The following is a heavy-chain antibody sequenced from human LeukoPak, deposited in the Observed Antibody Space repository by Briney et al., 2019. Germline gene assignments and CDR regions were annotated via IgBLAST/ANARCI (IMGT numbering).Heavy chain of an antibody. D-gene: IGHD3-3*01. CDR3: AKDLGYYDFWSGPFDY. J-gene: IGHJ4*02. V-gene: IGHV3-23*01. CDR2: ISGSGGST. Sequence: GGSLRLSCAASGFTFSSYAMSWVRQAPGKGLEWVSAISGSGGSTYYADSVKGRFTISRDNSKNTLYLQMNSLRAEDTAVYYCAKDLGYYDFWSGPFDYWGQGTLVTVSP. CDR1: GFTFSSYA.